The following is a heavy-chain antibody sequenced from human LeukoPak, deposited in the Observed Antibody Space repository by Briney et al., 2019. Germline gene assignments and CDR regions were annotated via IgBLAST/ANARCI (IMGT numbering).Heavy chain of an antibody. CDR3: ARGVYIAAAQYAY. J-gene: IGHJ4*02. Sequence: SETLSLTCAVYGGSFSGYYWSWIRQPPGKGLEWIGYIYHSGTTNYNPSLKSRVTISVDTSKNQFSLKLSSVTAADTAVYYCARGVYIAAAQYAYWGQGTLVTVSS. CDR1: GGSFSGYY. D-gene: IGHD6-13*01. V-gene: IGHV4-59*01. CDR2: IYHSGTT.